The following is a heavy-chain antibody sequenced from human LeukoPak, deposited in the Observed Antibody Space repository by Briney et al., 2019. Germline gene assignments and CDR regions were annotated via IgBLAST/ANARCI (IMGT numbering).Heavy chain of an antibody. Sequence: ASVKVSCKASGYTFTSYAMHWVRQAPGQRLEWMGWISAGNGNTKYSQKFQGRVTITRDTSASTAYMELSSLRSEDTAVYYCARTLNYYYGMDVWGKGTTVTVSS. J-gene: IGHJ6*04. V-gene: IGHV1-3*01. CDR1: GYTFTSYA. CDR2: ISAGNGNT. CDR3: ARTLNYYYGMDV.